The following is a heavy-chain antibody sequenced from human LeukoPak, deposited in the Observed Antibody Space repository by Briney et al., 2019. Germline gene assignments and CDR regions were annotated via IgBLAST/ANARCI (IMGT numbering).Heavy chain of an antibody. Sequence: SETLSLTCTVSGGSISSYHWSWIRQPPGKGLEWIGYISYSGSTNYNPSLKSRVTISVDTSKNQFSLKLSSVTAADTAVYYCARVDAWFGELFSWYFDLWGRGTLVTVSS. CDR3: ARVDAWFGELFSWYFDL. V-gene: IGHV4-59*01. J-gene: IGHJ2*01. CDR1: GGSISSYH. CDR2: ISYSGST. D-gene: IGHD3-10*01.